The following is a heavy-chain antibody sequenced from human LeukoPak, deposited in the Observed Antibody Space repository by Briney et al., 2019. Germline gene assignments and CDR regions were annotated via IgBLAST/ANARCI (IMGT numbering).Heavy chain of an antibody. Sequence: GGSLRLSCAASGFTFSSYAMSWVRQAPEKGLEWVSAISGSGGSTYYADSVKGRFTISRDNSKNTLYLQMNSLRAEDTAVYYCAKDLWLCHGPLGALTKWGKGTTVTVSS. J-gene: IGHJ6*04. CDR1: GFTFSSYA. CDR2: ISGSGGST. D-gene: IGHD3-16*01. V-gene: IGHV3-23*01. CDR3: AKDLWLCHGPLGALTK.